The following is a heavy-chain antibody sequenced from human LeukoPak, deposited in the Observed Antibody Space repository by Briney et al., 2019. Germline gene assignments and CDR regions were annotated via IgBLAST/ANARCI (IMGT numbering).Heavy chain of an antibody. CDR3: ARVSIQLWTPFFDY. V-gene: IGHV4-61*01. CDR2: IYYSGST. J-gene: IGHJ4*02. D-gene: IGHD5-18*01. CDR1: GYSISSGYY. Sequence: SETLSLTCTVSGYSISSGYYWGWIRQPPGKGLEWIGYIYYSGSTNYNPSLKSRVTISVDTSKNQFSLKLSSVTAADTAVYYCARVSIQLWTPFFDYWGQGTLVTVSS.